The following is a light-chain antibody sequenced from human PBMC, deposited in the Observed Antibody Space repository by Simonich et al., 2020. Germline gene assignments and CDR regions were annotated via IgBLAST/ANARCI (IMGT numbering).Light chain of an antibody. J-gene: IGLJ2*01. CDR2: EDN. V-gene: IGLV6-57*01. CDR3: QSYDSSNQV. CDR1: SGSIASNY. Sequence: NFMLTQPHSVSESPGKTVTISCTRSSGSIASNYVQWYQQLPGSSPTPVLYEDNQRPSGVPDRFSGSIDSYSNSASLTISGLKTEDEADYYCQSYDSSNQVFGGGTKLTVL.